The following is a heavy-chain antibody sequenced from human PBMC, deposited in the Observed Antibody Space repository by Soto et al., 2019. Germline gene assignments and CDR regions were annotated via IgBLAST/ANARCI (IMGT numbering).Heavy chain of an antibody. J-gene: IGHJ4*02. CDR2: ISAYNGNT. V-gene: IGHV1-18*01. CDR1: GYTFTSYG. D-gene: IGHD3-22*01. Sequence: ASVKVSCKASGYTFTSYGISWVRQAPGQGLEWMGWISAYNGNTNYAQKLQGRVTMTTDTSTSTAYMELRSLRSDDTAVYYCAGDRGVTYCYNSSGYWDFDKWGQGNLVTVSS. CDR3: AGDRGVTYCYNSSGYWDFDK.